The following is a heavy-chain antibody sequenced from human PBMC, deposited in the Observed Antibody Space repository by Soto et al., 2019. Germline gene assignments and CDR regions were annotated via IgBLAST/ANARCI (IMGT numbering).Heavy chain of an antibody. CDR3: AKDRIRRIAARPGYYGMDV. J-gene: IGHJ6*02. D-gene: IGHD6-6*01. CDR2: ISWDGGST. Sequence: PGGSLRLSCAASGFTFDDYAMHWVRQAPGKGLEWVSLISWDGGSTYYADSVKGRFSISRDNSKNSLYLQMNSLRAEDTALYYCAKDRIRRIAARPGYYGMDVGGQGTTVTVSS. CDR1: GFTFDDYA. V-gene: IGHV3-43D*04.